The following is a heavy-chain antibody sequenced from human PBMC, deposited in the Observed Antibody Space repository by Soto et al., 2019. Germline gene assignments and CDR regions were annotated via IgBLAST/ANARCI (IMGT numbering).Heavy chain of an antibody. CDR2: INQDGSEI. V-gene: IGHV3-7*04. Sequence: EVPLVESGGGLVQPGGSLRLSCAASGFTFSTYWMSWVRQAPGKGLEWVADINQDGSEIYYVDSVKGRFTISIDNAKNSLYLQMSSLRAEETGVYYCARAALVGAIVVRVWDYWGQGTLVTVSS. J-gene: IGHJ4*02. D-gene: IGHD3-22*01. CDR1: GFTFSTYW. CDR3: ARAALVGAIVVRVWDY.